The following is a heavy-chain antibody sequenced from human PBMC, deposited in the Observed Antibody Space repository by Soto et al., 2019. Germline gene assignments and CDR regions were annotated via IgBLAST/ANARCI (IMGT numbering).Heavy chain of an antibody. V-gene: IGHV4-38-2*01. D-gene: IGHD6-13*01. CDR1: GDSITSIYH. CDR2: IYHTGTT. J-gene: IGHJ6*02. CDR3: ARGGSIAAAGTFFGRYYYYGMDV. Sequence: PSETLSLTCAVSGDSITSIYHWACILQPPGRGLEWVANIYHTGTTYYNPSLKSRVTISVDRSKNQFSLKLSSVTAADTAVYYCARGGSIAAAGTFFGRYYYYGMDVWGQGTTVTVSS.